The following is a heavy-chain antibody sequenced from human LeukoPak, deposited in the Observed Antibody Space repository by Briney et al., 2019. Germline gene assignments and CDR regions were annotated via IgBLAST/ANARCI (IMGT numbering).Heavy chain of an antibody. D-gene: IGHD2-15*01. Sequence: GASVKVSCKASGYTLTGYYTHWVRQDPGQGLEWMGWINPNSGGANYAQKFQGRVTMTRDTSISTAYMELSRLRSDDTAVYYCARDWEYCSGGSCYSKDAFDIWGQGTMVTVSS. CDR2: INPNSGGA. J-gene: IGHJ3*02. CDR1: GYTLTGYY. CDR3: ARDWEYCSGGSCYSKDAFDI. V-gene: IGHV1-2*02.